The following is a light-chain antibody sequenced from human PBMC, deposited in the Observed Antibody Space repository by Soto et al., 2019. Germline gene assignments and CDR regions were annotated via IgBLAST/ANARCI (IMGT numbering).Light chain of an antibody. CDR2: DAS. J-gene: IGKJ4*01. CDR3: QQRADWPPALT. Sequence: EIVLTQSPDTLSLSPGDRATLSCRASQGVSNLLAWYQQRPGQAPRLLIYDASKRATGVPARFSGSGSGTDFTLTISSLEPEAFAVYYCQQRADWPPALTFGGGTKVDI. V-gene: IGKV3-11*01. CDR1: QGVSNL.